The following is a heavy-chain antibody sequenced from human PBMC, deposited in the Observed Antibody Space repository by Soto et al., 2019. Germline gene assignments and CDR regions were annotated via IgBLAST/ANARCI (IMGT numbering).Heavy chain of an antibody. J-gene: IGHJ6*03. Sequence: QVQLQQWGAGLLKHSETLSLTCAVYGGSFSGYQWTWIRQTPGKGLEWIGEINDSGNINYNPSLKSRVTILLDTPKKQISLKLSSVTAADSAVYYCARGLILWFGELSRRGGYYYYMDVWGKGTPVTVSS. CDR1: GGSFSGYQ. D-gene: IGHD3-10*01. V-gene: IGHV4-34*01. CDR3: ARGLILWFGELSRRGGYYYYMDV. CDR2: INDSGNI.